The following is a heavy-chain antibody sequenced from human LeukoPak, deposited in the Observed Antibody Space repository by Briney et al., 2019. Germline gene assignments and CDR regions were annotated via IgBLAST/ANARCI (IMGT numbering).Heavy chain of an antibody. D-gene: IGHD4-4*01. CDR1: GFTFSSYS. Sequence: PGGSLRLSCAAPGFTFSSYSMNWVRQAPGKGLEWVSSISSSSSYIYYADSVKGRFTISRDNAKNSLYLQMNSLRAEDTAVYYCAREMTTVTSFLDPWGQGTLVTVSS. V-gene: IGHV3-21*01. CDR3: AREMTTVTSFLDP. CDR2: ISSSSSYI. J-gene: IGHJ5*02.